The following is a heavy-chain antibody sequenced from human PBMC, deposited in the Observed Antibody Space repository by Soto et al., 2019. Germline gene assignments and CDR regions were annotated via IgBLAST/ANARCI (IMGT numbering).Heavy chain of an antibody. CDR2: IYPDDADT. V-gene: IGHV5-51*01. CDR3: ARRQSGNGSDALDF. J-gene: IGHJ3*01. D-gene: IGHD3-10*01. CDR1: GYSFTKKW. Sequence: EVQLVQSGAEVKKPGESLKISCKGSGYSFTKKWIGWVRQMPGKGLEWMGIIYPDDADTRYSPSFQGQVTISADKSISTAYLQWSSLKASDTAMYYCARRQSGNGSDALDFWGQGSMVIVSS.